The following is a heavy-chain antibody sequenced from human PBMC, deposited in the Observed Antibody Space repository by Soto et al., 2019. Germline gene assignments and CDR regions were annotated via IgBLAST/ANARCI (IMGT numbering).Heavy chain of an antibody. CDR3: ASLTGDQGVIDAFDI. Sequence: GGSLRLSCAASGFTFGDYGMSWVRQAPGKGLEWVSGINWNGGSTGYADSVKGRFTISRDNAKNSLYLQMNSLRAEDTALYYCASLTGDQGVIDAFDIWGQGTMVTVSS. CDR1: GFTFGDYG. V-gene: IGHV3-20*04. D-gene: IGHD7-27*01. CDR2: INWNGGST. J-gene: IGHJ3*02.